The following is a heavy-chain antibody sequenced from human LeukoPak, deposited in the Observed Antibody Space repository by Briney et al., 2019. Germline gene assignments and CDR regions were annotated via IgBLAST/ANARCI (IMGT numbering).Heavy chain of an antibody. J-gene: IGHJ4*02. Sequence: ASVKVSCKASGYTFTGYYMHWVRQAPGQGLEWMGWINPNSGGTNYAQNFQGRVTMTTDTPTSTAYMDLRSLRSDDTAVYYCARARRGGDYDSYFDYWGQGTLVTVSS. CDR1: GYTFTGYY. D-gene: IGHD4-17*01. CDR3: ARARRGGDYDSYFDY. CDR2: INPNSGGT. V-gene: IGHV1-2*02.